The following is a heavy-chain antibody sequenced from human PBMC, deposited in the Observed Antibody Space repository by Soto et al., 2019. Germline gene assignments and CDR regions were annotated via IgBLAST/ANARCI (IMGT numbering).Heavy chain of an antibody. CDR3: ARWYYDILTGYRPWFDP. D-gene: IGHD3-9*01. CDR1: GGSISSSNW. CDR2: IYHSGST. V-gene: IGHV4-4*02. Sequence: QVQLQESGPGLVKPSGTLSLTCAVSGGSISSSNWWSWVRQPPGKGLEWIGEIYHSGSTNYNPSLQSRVTISVDKSKNQFSLKLSSVTAADTAVYYCARWYYDILTGYRPWFDPWGQGTLVTVSS. J-gene: IGHJ5*02.